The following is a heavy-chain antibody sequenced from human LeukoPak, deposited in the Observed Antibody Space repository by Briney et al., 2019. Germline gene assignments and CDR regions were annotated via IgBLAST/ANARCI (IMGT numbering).Heavy chain of an antibody. V-gene: IGHV4-30-4*08. D-gene: IGHD3-22*01. CDR3: AREESGSYYDSSGYYSHAFDI. J-gene: IGHJ3*02. Sequence: SETLSLTCTVSGDSISSGNYHWSWIRQRPGKGLEWIGYIHNSGDTSYNPSLKSRVTISVDTSKNQFSLKLSSVTAADTAVYYCAREESGSYYDSSGYYSHAFDIWGQGTTVTVSS. CDR2: IHNSGDT. CDR1: GDSISSGNYH.